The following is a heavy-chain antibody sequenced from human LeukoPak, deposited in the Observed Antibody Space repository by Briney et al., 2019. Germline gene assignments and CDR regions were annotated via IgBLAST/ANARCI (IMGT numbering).Heavy chain of an antibody. J-gene: IGHJ6*02. D-gene: IGHD6-19*01. Sequence: GGSLRLSCAASGFTFSSYGMHWVRQAPGKGLEWVAVIWYDGSNKYYADSVKGRFTISRDNSKNTLYLQMNSLRAEDTAVYYCASEFIAVPGAHDYYYGMDVWGQGTTVTVSS. CDR1: GFTFSSYG. CDR2: IWYDGSNK. V-gene: IGHV3-33*01. CDR3: ASEFIAVPGAHDYYYGMDV.